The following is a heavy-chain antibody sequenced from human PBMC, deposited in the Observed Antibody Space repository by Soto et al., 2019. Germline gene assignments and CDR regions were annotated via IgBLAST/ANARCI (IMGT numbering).Heavy chain of an antibody. CDR1: GFTVSSNY. Sequence: EVQLVESGGGLVQPGGSLRLSCAASGFTVSSNYMSWVRQAPGKGLEWVSVIHSGGSTYYADSVKGRFTISRHNSKNTLYLQMNSLRAEDTAVYYCARGSFQWAAAGTDFSFDYWGQGTLVTVSS. CDR3: ARGSFQWAAAGTDFSFDY. J-gene: IGHJ4*02. D-gene: IGHD6-13*01. V-gene: IGHV3-53*04. CDR2: IHSGGST.